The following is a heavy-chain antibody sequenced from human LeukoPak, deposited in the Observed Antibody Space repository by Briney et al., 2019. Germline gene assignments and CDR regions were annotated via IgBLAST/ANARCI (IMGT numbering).Heavy chain of an antibody. CDR3: ARGATFGGTQGAYYYYGMDV. CDR2: ISGSGGST. Sequence: HAGGSLRLSCAASGFTFSSYAMSWVRQAPGKGLEWVSAISGSGGSTYYADSVKGRFTISRDNSKNTLYLQMNSLRAEDTAVYYCARGATFGGTQGAYYYYGMDVWGQGPRSPSP. D-gene: IGHD3-16*01. J-gene: IGHJ6*02. CDR1: GFTFSSYA. V-gene: IGHV3-23*01.